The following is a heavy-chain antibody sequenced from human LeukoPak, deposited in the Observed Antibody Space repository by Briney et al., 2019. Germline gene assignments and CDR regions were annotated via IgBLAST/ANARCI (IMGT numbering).Heavy chain of an antibody. V-gene: IGHV3-23*01. CDR3: RKATAGYSSGQKPAWPVDY. CDR2: IFGSGGSP. D-gene: IGHD5-18*01. J-gene: IGHJ4*02. Sequence: PGGSLRLSCEASGFTFGSFAMYWVRQAPGKGLEWVAGIFGSGGSPHYADSVKGRFTISRDNFKSTVYLQINSLRAEDTAVYYCRKATAGYSSGQKPAWPVDYWGQGTLVTVSS. CDR1: GFTFGSFA.